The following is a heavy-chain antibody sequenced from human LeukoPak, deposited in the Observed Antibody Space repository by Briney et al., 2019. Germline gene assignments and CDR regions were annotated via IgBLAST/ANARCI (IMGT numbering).Heavy chain of an antibody. CDR3: ARDTMGIAAAGTYSPWFDP. CDR1: GYTFTCYY. V-gene: IGHV1-2*02. CDR2: INPNSGGT. D-gene: IGHD6-13*01. J-gene: IGHJ5*02. Sequence: ASVKVSCKASGYTFTCYYMHWVRQAPGQGLEWMGWINPNSGGTNYAQKLQGRVTMTTDTSTSTAYMELRSLRSDDTAVYYCARDTMGIAAAGTYSPWFDPWGQGTLVTVSS.